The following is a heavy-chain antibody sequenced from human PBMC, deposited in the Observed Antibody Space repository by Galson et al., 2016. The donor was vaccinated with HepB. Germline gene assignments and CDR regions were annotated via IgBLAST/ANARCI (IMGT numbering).Heavy chain of an antibody. D-gene: IGHD1-26*01. V-gene: IGHV4-4*07. CDR1: GGSISSYY. CDR2: IYSSGST. J-gene: IGHJ4*02. Sequence: SETLSLTCTVSGGSISSYYWSWIRQPAGKGLEWIGRIYSSGSTNYNPSLKSRVTMSVDTSKNQFSLKLSSVTAADTAVYYCAIEVPPVRFGSEYYFDYWGQGTLVTVSS. CDR3: AIEVPPVRFGSEYYFDY.